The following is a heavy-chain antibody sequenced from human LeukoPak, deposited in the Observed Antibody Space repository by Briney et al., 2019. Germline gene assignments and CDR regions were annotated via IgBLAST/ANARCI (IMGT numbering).Heavy chain of an antibody. V-gene: IGHV3-23*01. CDR2: ISGSGAYT. CDR3: AKDVDTAMARRFDI. J-gene: IGHJ3*02. Sequence: GGSLRLSCAASGFTFSSYAMSWVRQAPGKGLEWVSTISGSGAYTYYADSVKGRFTISRDNSKNTLYLQMNSLRAEDTALYYCAKDVDTAMARRFDIWGQGTMVTVSS. D-gene: IGHD5-18*01. CDR1: GFTFSSYA.